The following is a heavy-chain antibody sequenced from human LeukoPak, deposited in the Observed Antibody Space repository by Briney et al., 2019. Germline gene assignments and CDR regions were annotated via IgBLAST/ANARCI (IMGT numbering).Heavy chain of an antibody. CDR2: ISSSSSTI. CDR3: ARDILTGYYIVAFDY. Sequence: GGSLRLSCAASGFTFSSYSMNWVRQAPGKGLEWVSYISSSSSTIYYADSVKGRFTISRDNAKNSLYLQMNSLRAEDTAVYYCARDILTGYYIVAFDYWGQGTLVTVSS. CDR1: GFTFSSYS. D-gene: IGHD3-9*01. V-gene: IGHV3-48*04. J-gene: IGHJ4*02.